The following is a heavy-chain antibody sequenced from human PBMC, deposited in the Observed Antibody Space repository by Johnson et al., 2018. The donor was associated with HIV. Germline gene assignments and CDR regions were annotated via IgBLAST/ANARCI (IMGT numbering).Heavy chain of an antibody. D-gene: IGHD1-26*01. CDR1: GFTVSSNY. Sequence: VQLVESGGGLIQPGGSLRLSCAASGFTVSSNYMNWVRQAPGKGLEWVSVIYSGGSTCYADSVKGRFTISRDNAKKSLYLQMNSLRADDTALYYCARVLVAADYAFDIWGQGTMVTVSS. J-gene: IGHJ3*02. V-gene: IGHV3-53*01. CDR2: IYSGGST. CDR3: ARVLVAADYAFDI.